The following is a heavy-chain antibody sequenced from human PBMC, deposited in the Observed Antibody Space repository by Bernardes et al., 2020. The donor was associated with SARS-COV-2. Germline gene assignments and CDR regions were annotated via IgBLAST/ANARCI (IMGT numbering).Heavy chain of an antibody. CDR3: EGSSCRIDCYICGLRSWDYGMDV. V-gene: IGHV4-39*01. CDR2: IYSSGNS. Sequence: SETLSLTCTVSGGSISSSSYYWGLIRQAPGKVLECIESIYSSGNSYYSPSLQRRVTESADTSKYLFSLRLSFVHAADTAVYYYEGSSCRIDCYICGLRSWDYGMDVWGEGGLVSVS. J-gene: IGHJ6*01. CDR1: GGSISSSSYY. D-gene: IGHD2-21*02.